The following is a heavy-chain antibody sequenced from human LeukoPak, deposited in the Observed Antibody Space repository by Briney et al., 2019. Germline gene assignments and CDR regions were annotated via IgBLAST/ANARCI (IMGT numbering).Heavy chain of an antibody. V-gene: IGHV4-30-4*01. Sequence: SETLPLTCTVSGGSISSGDYYWSWIRQPPGKGLEWIGYIYYSGSTYYNPSLKSRVTISVDTSKNQFSLKLSSVTAADTAVYYCARDQDSSALFDYWGQGTLVTVSS. D-gene: IGHD3-22*01. CDR1: GGSISSGDYY. J-gene: IGHJ4*02. CDR3: ARDQDSSALFDY. CDR2: IYYSGST.